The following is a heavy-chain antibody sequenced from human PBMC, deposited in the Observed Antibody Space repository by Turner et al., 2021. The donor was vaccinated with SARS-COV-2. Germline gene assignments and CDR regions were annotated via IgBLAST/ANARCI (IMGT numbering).Heavy chain of an antibody. V-gene: IGHV3-74*01. D-gene: IGHD6-19*01. J-gene: IGHJ4*02. CDR3: ARGWNQGNYDK. CDR2: ISSDGSST. CDR1: ALTFSSHH. Sequence: EVQLVESAGGLGQPGGSLRLSRAVSALTFSSHHFHWVSQAPGKWLGWVSRISSDGSSTTYADFVGGRFTISRDNAKNTLYLQMDSLRVEDTAVYYCARGWNQGNYDKWGQGTLVTVSS.